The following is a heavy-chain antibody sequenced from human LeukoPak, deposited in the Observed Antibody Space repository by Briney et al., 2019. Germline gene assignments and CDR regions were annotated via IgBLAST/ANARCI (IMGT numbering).Heavy chain of an antibody. J-gene: IGHJ4*02. CDR1: GFSFSDYW. Sequence: GGSLRLSCAASGFSFSDYWMHWVRQAPGKGLVWVSRISTDGSRTDYADSVKGRFTISRDNAKNSLYLQMNSLRAEDTALYYCAKDRAYDFWSGSPFDYWGQGTLVTVSS. CDR3: AKDRAYDFWSGSPFDY. CDR2: ISTDGSRT. D-gene: IGHD3-3*01. V-gene: IGHV3-74*01.